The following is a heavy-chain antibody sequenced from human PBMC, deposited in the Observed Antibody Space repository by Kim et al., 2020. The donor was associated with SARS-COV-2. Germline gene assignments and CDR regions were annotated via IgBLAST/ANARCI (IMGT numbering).Heavy chain of an antibody. J-gene: IGHJ4*02. D-gene: IGHD2-8*02. CDR3: AKGKFTGGGYNRFDY. V-gene: IGHV3-23*01. Sequence: DSVNGRFTIYRDNSKNTLYVQMNSLSAEDTAVYYCAKGKFTGGGYNRFDYRGQGTLVTVSS.